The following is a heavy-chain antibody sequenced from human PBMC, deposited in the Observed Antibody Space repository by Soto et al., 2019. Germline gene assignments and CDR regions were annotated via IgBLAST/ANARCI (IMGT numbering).Heavy chain of an antibody. D-gene: IGHD2-21*02. CDR2: INHSGTI. V-gene: IGHV4-34*01. CDR3: ARADRTLVTSYSLDV. J-gene: IGHJ6*04. Sequence: PSETLSLTCAVYGGSFSGYYWTWIRQPPGKGLEWIGEINHSGTINFNPSLKSRLTISLDTSKKHFSLKLSSVTDADTAAYYCARADRTLVTSYSLDVWREGTTVTVSP. CDR1: GGSFSGYY.